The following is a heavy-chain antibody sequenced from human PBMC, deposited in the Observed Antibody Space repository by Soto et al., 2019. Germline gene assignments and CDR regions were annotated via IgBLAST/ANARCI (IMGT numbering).Heavy chain of an antibody. Sequence: PSETLSLTCTVSGGSISSYYWSWIRQPPGKGLEWIGYIYYSGSTNYNPSLKSRVTISVDTSKNQFSLKLNSMTAADTAVYYCARQNYGSGSKYFDYWGQGTLVTVSS. CDR1: GGSISSYY. J-gene: IGHJ4*02. V-gene: IGHV4-59*08. D-gene: IGHD3-10*01. CDR2: IYYSGST. CDR3: ARQNYGSGSKYFDY.